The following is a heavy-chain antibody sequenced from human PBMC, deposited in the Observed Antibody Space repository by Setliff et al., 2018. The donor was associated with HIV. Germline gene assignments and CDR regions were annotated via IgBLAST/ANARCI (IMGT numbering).Heavy chain of an antibody. CDR2: ISAYNGDT. Sequence: ASVKVSCKASGYTFTSYGISWVRQAPGQGLEWTGWISAYNGDTHFEQNLQGRATMTTDTSTSTAYMELRSLRSDDTAMFYCARDPGYCSGGRCYGAYFQHWGQGTLVTVSS. CDR3: ARDPGYCSGGRCYGAYFQH. V-gene: IGHV1-18*01. D-gene: IGHD2-15*01. J-gene: IGHJ1*01. CDR1: GYTFTSYG.